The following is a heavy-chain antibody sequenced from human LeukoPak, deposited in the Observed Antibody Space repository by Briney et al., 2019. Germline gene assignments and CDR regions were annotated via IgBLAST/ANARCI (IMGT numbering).Heavy chain of an antibody. CDR3: ARDRYGSGSDFDY. CDR1: GYTFTGYY. CDR2: INPNSGGT. D-gene: IGHD3-10*01. J-gene: IGHJ4*02. Sequence: GASVKVSCTASGYTFTGYYMHWVRQAPGQGLEWMGRINPNSGGTNYAQKFQGRVTMTRDTSISTAYMELSRLRSDDTAVYYCARDRYGSGSDFDYWGQGTLVTVSS. V-gene: IGHV1-2*06.